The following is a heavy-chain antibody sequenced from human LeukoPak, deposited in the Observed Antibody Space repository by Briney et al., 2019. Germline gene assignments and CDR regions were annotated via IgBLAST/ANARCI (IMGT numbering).Heavy chain of an antibody. V-gene: IGHV3-7*01. Sequence: PGGSLRLSCAASGFTFSRHWMTWVRQAPGKGLEWVAKIKPDGSAQFYVDSVKGRFSISRDNAKSSLYLQMNSLRVEDTAVYYWALLAVASDFDYWGQGALVTVSS. CDR1: GFTFSRHW. CDR3: ALLAVASDFDY. CDR2: IKPDGSAQ. J-gene: IGHJ4*02. D-gene: IGHD6-19*01.